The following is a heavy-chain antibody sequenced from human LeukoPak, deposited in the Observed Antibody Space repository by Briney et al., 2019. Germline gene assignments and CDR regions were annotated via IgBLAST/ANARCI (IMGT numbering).Heavy chain of an antibody. J-gene: IGHJ3*02. CDR2: IGSSSNAI. CDR3: AWGGQPHSFDM. D-gene: IGHD3-16*01. CDR1: GFTFSTYS. V-gene: IGHV3-48*01. Sequence: GGSQRLSCAASGFTFSTYSMNWVRQAPGKGLEWVSHIGSSSNAIYYADSVKGRFTISRDNAKNSLYLQMNSLTAKDTAVYYCAWGGQPHSFDMWGQGTMVTVSS.